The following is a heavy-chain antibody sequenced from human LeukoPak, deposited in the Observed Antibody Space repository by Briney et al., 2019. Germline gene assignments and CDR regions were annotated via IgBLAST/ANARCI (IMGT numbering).Heavy chain of an antibody. J-gene: IGHJ4*02. CDR1: GGTFSSYA. V-gene: IGHV1-69*04. D-gene: IGHD3-22*01. CDR2: IIPILRIA. Sequence: SVKVSCKASGGTFSSYAISWVRQAPGQGLEWMGRIIPILRIANYAQKFQGRVTITADKSTSTAYMELSSLRSEDTAVYYCARGGDYYDSSGSDYWGQGTLVTVSS. CDR3: ARGGDYYDSSGSDY.